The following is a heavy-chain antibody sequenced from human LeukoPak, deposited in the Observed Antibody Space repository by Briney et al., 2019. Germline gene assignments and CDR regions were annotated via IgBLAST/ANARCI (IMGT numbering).Heavy chain of an antibody. V-gene: IGHV3-74*01. CDR3: TTDYGDYFYY. CDR2: INSDGINT. J-gene: IGHJ4*02. CDR1: GFTFSNYW. D-gene: IGHD4-17*01. Sequence: PGGSLRLSCAASGFTFSNYWMHWVRQAPGKGLVWVSRINSDGINTSYADSVKGRFTISRDNAKNTLNLQMNSLRAEDTAVYYCTTDYGDYFYYWGQGTLVTVSS.